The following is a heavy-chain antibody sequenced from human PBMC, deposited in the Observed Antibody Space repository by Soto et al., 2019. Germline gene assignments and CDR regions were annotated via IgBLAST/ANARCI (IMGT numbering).Heavy chain of an antibody. CDR1: GYTFTSYG. Sequence: GASVKVSCKASGYTFTSYGISWVRQAPGQGLEWMGWISAYNGNTNYAQKLQGRVTMTTDTSTSAAYMELRSLRSDDTAVYYCARDRPDYDILTGYYYYYGMDVWGQGTTVTVSS. D-gene: IGHD3-9*01. CDR2: ISAYNGNT. J-gene: IGHJ6*02. CDR3: ARDRPDYDILTGYYYYYGMDV. V-gene: IGHV1-18*01.